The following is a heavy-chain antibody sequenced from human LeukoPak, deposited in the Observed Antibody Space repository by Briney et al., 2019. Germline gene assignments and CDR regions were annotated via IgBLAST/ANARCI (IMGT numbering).Heavy chain of an antibody. CDR3: AREQAGAFHI. V-gene: IGHV3-23*01. CDR1: GFTFSSYA. Sequence: PGGSLRLSCAASGFTFSSYAMSWVRQAPGKGLEWVSAISGSGGSTYYADSVKGRFTISRDNAKNTLYLQMNSLRVEDTAVYYCAREQAGAFHIWGQGTMVTVSS. CDR2: ISGSGGST. J-gene: IGHJ3*02. D-gene: IGHD3-10*01.